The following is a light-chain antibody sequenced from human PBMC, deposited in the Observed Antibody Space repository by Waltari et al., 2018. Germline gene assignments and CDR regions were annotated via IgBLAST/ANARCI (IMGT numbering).Light chain of an antibody. CDR1: SSNIGAGYD. CDR3: QSYDSSLSAV. J-gene: IGLJ3*02. CDR2: AFS. V-gene: IGLV1-40*01. Sequence: QSVLTQPPSVSGAPGQSVTISCTGISSNIGAGYDVHWYQQLPGLAPKLLIYAFSNRPSGVSDRFYGSKSGTSASLAINGLQAEDEAVYYCQSYDSSLSAVFGGGTKLTVL.